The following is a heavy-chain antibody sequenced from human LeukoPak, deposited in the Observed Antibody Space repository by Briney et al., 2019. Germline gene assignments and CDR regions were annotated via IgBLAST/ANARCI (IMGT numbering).Heavy chain of an antibody. V-gene: IGHV3-30*18. CDR2: ISRDGDNK. CDR1: GFTCGTYS. J-gene: IGHJ3*02. D-gene: IGHD3-10*01. Sequence: PGGSLRLSCAASGFTCGTYSMNWVRQAPGTGLEWVAVISRDGDNKQYADSVKGRFTISRDNSRNTLYLQMNSLRPEDTAVYYCAKDYYYYGSGRGAFDIWGQGTMVTVSS. CDR3: AKDYYYYGSGRGAFDI.